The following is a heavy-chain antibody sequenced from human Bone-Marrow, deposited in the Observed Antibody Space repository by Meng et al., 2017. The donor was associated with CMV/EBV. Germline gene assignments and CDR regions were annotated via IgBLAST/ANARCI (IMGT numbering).Heavy chain of an antibody. V-gene: IGHV3-30*02. D-gene: IGHD2-2*01. CDR1: GFTFSSYG. CDR2: IRYDGSNK. CDR3: AKNGAFSTSWAYYFDY. J-gene: IGHJ4*02. Sequence: GESLKTSCAASGFTFSSYGMHWVRQAPGKGLEWVAFIRYDGSNKYYADSVKGRFTISRDNSKNTLYLQMNSLRAEDTAVYYCAKNGAFSTSWAYYFDYWGQGTLVTVSS.